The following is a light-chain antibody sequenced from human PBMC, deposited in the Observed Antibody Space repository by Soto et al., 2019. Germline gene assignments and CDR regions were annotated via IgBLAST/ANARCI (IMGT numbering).Light chain of an antibody. CDR1: QIIRDY. V-gene: IGKV3-15*01. CDR2: VAS. Sequence: EVLITPPRATLFEYPGERATLSCGASQIIRDYLAWHQKTTGQAHRLIIPVASTKTTVIPARFSGGGSGTDFTLTISRLQSEDFAVYYCQQYANWPTTFGQGTKVDNK. CDR3: QQYANWPTT. J-gene: IGKJ1*01.